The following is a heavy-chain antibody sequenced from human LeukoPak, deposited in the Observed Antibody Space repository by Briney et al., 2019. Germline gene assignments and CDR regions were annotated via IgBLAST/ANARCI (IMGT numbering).Heavy chain of an antibody. D-gene: IGHD2-2*01. CDR2: IHPGDSDT. CDR3: TRLGGYCSSSTCPMSWFDP. V-gene: IGHV5-51*01. J-gene: IGHJ5*02. Sequence: GESLKISCKGSGYTFTSYWIAWVRQMPGKGLEWMGIIHPGDSDTRYSPSFQGRVTISADKSISIASLQWNSLQASDTAMYYCTRLGGYCSSSTCPMSWFDPWGQGILVTVSS. CDR1: GYTFTSYW.